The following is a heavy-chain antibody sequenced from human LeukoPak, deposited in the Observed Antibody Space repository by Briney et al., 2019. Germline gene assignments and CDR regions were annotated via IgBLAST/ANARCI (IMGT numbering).Heavy chain of an antibody. Sequence: ASVKVSCKASGYTFTDYAINWVRQAPGQGLEWMGVINPSGGSTSYAQKFQGRVTMTRDMSTSTVYMELSSLRSEDTAVYYCARDLPRAGYYYMDVWGKGTTVTISS. V-gene: IGHV1-46*01. CDR2: INPSGGST. CDR1: GYTFTDYA. J-gene: IGHJ6*03. D-gene: IGHD6-13*01. CDR3: ARDLPRAGYYYMDV.